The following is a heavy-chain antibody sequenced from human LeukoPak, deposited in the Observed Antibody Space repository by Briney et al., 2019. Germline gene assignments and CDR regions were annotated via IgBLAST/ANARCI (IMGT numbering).Heavy chain of an antibody. J-gene: IGHJ6*03. CDR2: INGSART. Sequence: GGSLRLSCAASGFTFSSYAMTWVRQAPGKGLEWVSGINGSARTHYTDSVKGRFIISRDNSKNTLYLQMNSLRAEDTAEYYCARTSYYYMDVWGKGTTVT. V-gene: IGHV3-23*01. CDR3: ARTSYYYMDV. CDR1: GFTFSSYA.